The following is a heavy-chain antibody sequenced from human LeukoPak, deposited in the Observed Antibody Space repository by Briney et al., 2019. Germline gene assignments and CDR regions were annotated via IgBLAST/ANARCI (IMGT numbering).Heavy chain of an antibody. CDR2: IYYSGST. CDR1: GGSISSGDYS. V-gene: IGHV4-30-4*07. J-gene: IGHJ3*02. CDR3: AREWNYYAFEI. Sequence: SQTLSLTCVVSGGSISSGDYSWNWIRQPPGKGLEWIGYIYYSGSTYYNPSLQSRLTISLDTSKNQFSLKLSSVTAADTAVYYCAREWNYYAFEIWGQGTMVSVSS. D-gene: IGHD1-7*01.